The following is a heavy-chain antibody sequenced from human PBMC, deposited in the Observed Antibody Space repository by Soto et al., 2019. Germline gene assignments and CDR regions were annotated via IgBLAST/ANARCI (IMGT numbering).Heavy chain of an antibody. Sequence: SETLSLTCSVSGDSINSDKYYWGWIRQPPGKGLEWIGSIYYRGNTYYNPSLQTRVTISLDKSKSQFSLKLTSVTAADTAVYHCARGPYVLRFLTGFRYYFDYWGQGTLVTVS. CDR3: ARGPYVLRFLTGFRYYFDY. J-gene: IGHJ4*02. CDR1: GDSINSDKYY. D-gene: IGHD3-3*01. CDR2: IYYRGNT. V-gene: IGHV4-39*01.